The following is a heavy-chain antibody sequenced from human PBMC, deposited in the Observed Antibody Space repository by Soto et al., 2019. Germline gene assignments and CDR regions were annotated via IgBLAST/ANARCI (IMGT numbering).Heavy chain of an antibody. D-gene: IGHD2-2*01. CDR3: ARVKGCISTSCYSGYYYYGMDV. V-gene: IGHV4-61*08. J-gene: IGHJ6*02. CDR2: IYYSGGT. CDR1: GGSISSGDYY. Sequence: PSETLSLTCTVSGGSISSGDYYWSWIRQPPGKGLEWIGYIYYSGGTNYNPSLKSRVTISVDTSKNQFSLKLSSVTAADTAVYYCARVKGCISTSCYSGYYYYGMDVWGQGTTVTVSS.